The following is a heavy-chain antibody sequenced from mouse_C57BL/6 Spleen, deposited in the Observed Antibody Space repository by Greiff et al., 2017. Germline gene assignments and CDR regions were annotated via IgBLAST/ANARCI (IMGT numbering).Heavy chain of an antibody. D-gene: IGHD1-1*01. CDR2: IDPSDSET. CDR1: GYTFTSYW. Sequence: QVQLQQPGAELVRPGSSVKLSCKASGYTFTSYWMHWVKQRPIQGLEWIGNIDPSDSETHYNQKFKDKATLTVDKSSSTAYMQLSSLTSEDSAVYYCASTYYYGSSQYYFDYWGQGTTLTVSS. V-gene: IGHV1-52*01. CDR3: ASTYYYGSSQYYFDY. J-gene: IGHJ2*01.